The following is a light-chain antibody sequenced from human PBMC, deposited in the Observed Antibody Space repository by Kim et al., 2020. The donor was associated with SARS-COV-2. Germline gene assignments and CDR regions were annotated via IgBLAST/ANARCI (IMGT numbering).Light chain of an antibody. CDR2: DTF. V-gene: IGKV3-20*01. Sequence: EIVLTQSPGTLSLSPGESATLSCRASQSLSSGYIAWYQQKPGQAPRLLIYDTFNTATGIPDRFSGSGSGTDFTLTIRRLEPEDFAVYFCKHYAGSPPITFGQGTRLEIK. CDR1: QSLSSGY. CDR3: KHYAGSPPIT. J-gene: IGKJ5*01.